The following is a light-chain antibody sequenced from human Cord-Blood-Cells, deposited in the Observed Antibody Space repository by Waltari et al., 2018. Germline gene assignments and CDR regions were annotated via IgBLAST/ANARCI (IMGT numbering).Light chain of an antibody. V-gene: IGLV3-19*01. CDR2: GKN. CDR3: NSRDSSGNHLRV. J-gene: IGLJ3*02. CDR1: SLRSYY. Sequence: SSELTQDPAVSVALGQTVRITCQGDSLRSYYASWYQQKPGQAPVLFIYGKNNRPSGIPDRFSGSSSGNTASLTITGAQAEEEADYYCNSRDSSGNHLRVFGGGTKLTVL.